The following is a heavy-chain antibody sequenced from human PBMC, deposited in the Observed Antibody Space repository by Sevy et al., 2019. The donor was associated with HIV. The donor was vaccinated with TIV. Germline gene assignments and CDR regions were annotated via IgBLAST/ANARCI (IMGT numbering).Heavy chain of an antibody. Sequence: SETLSLTCTVSGGFVTSTSYYWAWIRQSPGKGLEWIGSIYNGGSTYYNPSLKSRVTISVHTSKNQFSLKLSSVTAAETAVYYWARGYCSSTSCYVPGYYGMDVWGQGTTVTVSS. D-gene: IGHD2-2*01. CDR1: GGFVTSTSYY. CDR3: ARGYCSSTSCYVPGYYGMDV. CDR2: IYNGGST. J-gene: IGHJ6*02. V-gene: IGHV4-39*01.